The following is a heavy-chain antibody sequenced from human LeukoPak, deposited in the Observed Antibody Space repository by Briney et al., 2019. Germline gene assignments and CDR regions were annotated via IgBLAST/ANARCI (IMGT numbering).Heavy chain of an antibody. Sequence: GGSLRLSCAASGLTVSSNYMSWVRQAPGRGLEWVSVIYAGGRTYYADSVKGRFTISRHNSNNTLYLQMNSLRPEDTAVYYCARDAGVGSSWPFDYWGQGTLVTVSS. J-gene: IGHJ4*02. D-gene: IGHD6-13*01. CDR3: ARDAGVGSSWPFDY. CDR1: GLTVSSNY. V-gene: IGHV3-53*04. CDR2: IYAGGRT.